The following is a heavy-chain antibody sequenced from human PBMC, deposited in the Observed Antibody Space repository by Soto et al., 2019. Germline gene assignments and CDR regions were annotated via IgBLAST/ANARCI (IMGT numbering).Heavy chain of an antibody. CDR2: IWYDGSNK. D-gene: IGHD6-19*01. Sequence: QVQLVESGGGVVQPGRSLRLSCAASGFTFSSYGMHWVRQAPGKGLEWVAVIWYDGSNKYYADSVKGRFTISRDNSKNTLYLQMNSLRAEDTAVYYCARTVAVAVYGMDVWGQGTTVTVSS. V-gene: IGHV3-33*01. CDR3: ARTVAVAVYGMDV. CDR1: GFTFSSYG. J-gene: IGHJ6*02.